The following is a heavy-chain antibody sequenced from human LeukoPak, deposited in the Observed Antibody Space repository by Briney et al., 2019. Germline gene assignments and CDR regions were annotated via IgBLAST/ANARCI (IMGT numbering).Heavy chain of an antibody. CDR3: ASRTIAAAGDNWFDP. J-gene: IGHJ5*02. CDR1: GGSISSGSYY. Sequence: SETLSLTCTVSGGSISSGSYYWDWIRQPPGKGLEWIGDIYSSGKTNYNPSLKSRVTISVDTSKNQFSLKLSSVTAADTAVYYCASRTIAAAGDNWFDPWGQGTLVTVSS. V-gene: IGHV4-39*07. CDR2: IYSSGKT. D-gene: IGHD6-13*01.